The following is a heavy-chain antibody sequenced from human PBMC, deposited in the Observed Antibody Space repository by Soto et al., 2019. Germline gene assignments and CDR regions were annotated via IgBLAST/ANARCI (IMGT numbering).Heavy chain of an antibody. Sequence: LRLSCSGFGFSINTYWMNWIRQTPGKGLEWVANINPEGNAKTYVDPVKGRFIVSRGNTRNSLDLQMNSLRVEDSAVYFCAAWDISNIWGQGILVTVSS. CDR2: INPEGNAK. CDR1: GFSINTYW. V-gene: IGHV3-7*01. D-gene: IGHD2-15*01. J-gene: IGHJ4*02. CDR3: AAWDISNI.